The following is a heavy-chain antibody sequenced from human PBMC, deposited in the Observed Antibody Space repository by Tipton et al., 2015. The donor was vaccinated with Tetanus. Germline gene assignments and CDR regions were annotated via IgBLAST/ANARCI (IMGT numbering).Heavy chain of an antibody. CDR3: ARPHYQYWYFDL. V-gene: IGHV4-61*05. Sequence: TLSLTCTVSGGSINSFNYYWGWVRQLPGKGLEWIGYIYYSGSTNYNPSLKSRVTISVDTSKNQFSLKLSSVTAADTAVYYCARPHYQYWYFDLWGRGTLVTVSS. J-gene: IGHJ2*01. CDR1: GGSINSFNYY. D-gene: IGHD2-2*01. CDR2: IYYSGST.